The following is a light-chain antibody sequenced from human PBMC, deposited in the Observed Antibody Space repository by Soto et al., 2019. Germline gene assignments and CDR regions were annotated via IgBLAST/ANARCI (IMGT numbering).Light chain of an antibody. J-gene: IGKJ2*01. CDR2: WAS. Sequence: DIVMTQSPDSLAVSLGERATINCKSSQSVLYSSNNKNYLAWYQQKPGQAPKLLIYWASTRESGVPDRFSGRGSRTDFTLTISSLQAEDVAVYYCQQYYSTPPYTFGQGTKLEIK. CDR3: QQYYSTPPYT. CDR1: QSVLYSSNNKNY. V-gene: IGKV4-1*01.